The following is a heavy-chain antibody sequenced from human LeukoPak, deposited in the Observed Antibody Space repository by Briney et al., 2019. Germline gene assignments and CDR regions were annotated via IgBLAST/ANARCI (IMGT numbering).Heavy chain of an antibody. CDR3: ARVGDYENSGSQPFDY. CDR1: GFIFSTFG. V-gene: IGHV3-33*01. CDR2: VWHDGSYK. D-gene: IGHD3-22*01. J-gene: IGHJ4*02. Sequence: GGSLRLSCAASGFIFSTFGMHWVRQAPGKGLEWVAVVWHDGSYKYYEDSVKGRFTISRDNAKNTLYLQMNNVRVEDTAVYYCARVGDYENSGSQPFDYWGQGTLVTVSS.